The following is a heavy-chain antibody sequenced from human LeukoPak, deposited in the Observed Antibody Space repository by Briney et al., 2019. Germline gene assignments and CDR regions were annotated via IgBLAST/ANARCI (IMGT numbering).Heavy chain of an antibody. CDR3: AKDLPPPPDYSSGGAFDI. J-gene: IGHJ3*02. CDR1: GFTFSSYG. Sequence: GGSLRLSCAASGFTFSSYGMHWVRQAPGKGLEWVAFIRYDGSNKYYADSVKGRFTISRDNSKNTLYLQMNSLRAEDTAVYYCAKDLPPPPDYSSGGAFDIWGQGTMVTVSS. D-gene: IGHD2-15*01. CDR2: IRYDGSNK. V-gene: IGHV3-30*02.